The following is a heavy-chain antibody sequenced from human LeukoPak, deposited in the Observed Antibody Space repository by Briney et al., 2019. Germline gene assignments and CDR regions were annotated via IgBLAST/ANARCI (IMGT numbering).Heavy chain of an antibody. CDR1: GGSISSYY. CDR3: ARATNYDILLDDAFDI. D-gene: IGHD3-9*01. J-gene: IGHJ3*02. Sequence: SETLSPICTVSGGSISSYYWSWLRQPAGKGLEWIGRIYTSGSTNYNPSLKSRVTMSVDTSKNQFSLKLSSVTAADTAVYYCARATNYDILLDDAFDIWGQGTMVTVSS. V-gene: IGHV4-4*07. CDR2: IYTSGST.